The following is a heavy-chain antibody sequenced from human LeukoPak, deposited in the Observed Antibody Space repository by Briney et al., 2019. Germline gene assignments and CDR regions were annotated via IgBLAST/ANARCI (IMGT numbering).Heavy chain of an antibody. CDR3: ARSLSTAGIDY. J-gene: IGHJ4*02. V-gene: IGHV4-38-2*01. CDR2: VFHSGST. CDR1: GYSISSGRY. D-gene: IGHD2-2*01. Sequence: PSETLSLTCAVSGYSISSGRYGGWIRQPPGKGLEWIGSVFHSGSTYYNPSLKSRVTISVDTSKNHFSLNLRSVTAADTAVYYCARSLSTAGIDYWGQGTLVTVSS.